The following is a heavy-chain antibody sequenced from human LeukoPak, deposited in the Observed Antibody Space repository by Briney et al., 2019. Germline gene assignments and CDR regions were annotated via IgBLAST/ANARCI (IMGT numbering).Heavy chain of an antibody. CDR3: ARQVGFGGSYYVY. D-gene: IGHD1-26*01. Sequence: SETLSLTCTVSDYSISSIYCWGWIRQPPGTGLEWIGTICHSGSTYYNASLKSRVTISIDTSMNQFSLRLNSVTAADTAVYYCARQVGFGGSYYVYWGQGTLVTVSS. J-gene: IGHJ4*02. CDR2: ICHSGST. V-gene: IGHV4-38-2*02. CDR1: DYSISSIYC.